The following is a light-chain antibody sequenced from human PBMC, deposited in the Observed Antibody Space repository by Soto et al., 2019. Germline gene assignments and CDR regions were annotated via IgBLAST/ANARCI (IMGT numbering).Light chain of an antibody. V-gene: IGKV3-20*01. CDR1: QSVSSSY. J-gene: IGKJ1*01. CDR2: GAY. CDR3: QESYSTPRWT. Sequence: EIVLTQSPGPLSLSPGERATLSCRASQSVSSSYLAWYQQKPGQAPRLLIYGAYSRATGIPDRFSGSGSGTDFTLTIRSLKPEDLATYYCQESYSTPRWTFGKGNKVDI.